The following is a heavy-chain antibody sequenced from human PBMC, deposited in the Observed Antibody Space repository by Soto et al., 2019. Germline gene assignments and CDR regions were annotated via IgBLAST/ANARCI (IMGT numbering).Heavy chain of an antibody. D-gene: IGHD1-1*01. CDR3: ARARATGAHFDF. CDR2: IYYSGLT. J-gene: IGHJ4*02. Sequence: SETLSLTCTVSGGSISSGDYYWSWIRQRPGKGLEWIGYIYYSGLTYYNPSLKSRVSISVDTSKNQFFLNLSSVTAADTAVYFCARARATGAHFDFWGQGTLVTVSS. CDR1: GGSISSGDYY. V-gene: IGHV4-31*03.